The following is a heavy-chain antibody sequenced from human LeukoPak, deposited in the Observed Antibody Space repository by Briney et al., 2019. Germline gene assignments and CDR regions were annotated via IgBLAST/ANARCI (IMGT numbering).Heavy chain of an antibody. CDR1: GYTFTGYY. J-gene: IGHJ6*03. CDR3: ARDGVAVAGTWDYYYYYMDV. V-gene: IGHV1-2*02. CDR2: INPNSGGT. Sequence: ASVKVSCKASGYTFTGYYMHWVRQAAGQGLEWMGWINPNSGGTNYAQKFQGRVTMTRDTSISTAYMELSRLRSDDTAVYYCARDGVAVAGTWDYYYYYMDVWGKGTTVTASS. D-gene: IGHD6-19*01.